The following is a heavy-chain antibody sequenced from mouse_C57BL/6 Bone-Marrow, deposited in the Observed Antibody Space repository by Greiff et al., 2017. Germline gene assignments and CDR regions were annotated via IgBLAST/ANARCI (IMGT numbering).Heavy chain of an antibody. CDR2: INPNNGGT. V-gene: IGHV1-26*01. Sequence: EVQLQQSGPELVKPGASVKISCKASGYTFTDYYMNWVKQSHGKSLEWIGDINPNNGGTSYNQKFKGKATLTVDKSSSTAYMELRSLTSEDSAVYYCARGGVYYGNSWFAYWGQGTLVTVSA. CDR3: ARGGVYYGNSWFAY. D-gene: IGHD2-1*01. J-gene: IGHJ3*01. CDR1: GYTFTDYY.